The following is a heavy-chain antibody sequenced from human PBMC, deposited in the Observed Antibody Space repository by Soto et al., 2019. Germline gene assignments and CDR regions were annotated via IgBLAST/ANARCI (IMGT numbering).Heavy chain of an antibody. CDR3: AKRRDGSSIYYDLDV. CDR1: GFTFSSYA. D-gene: IGHD6-6*01. Sequence: EVQLLESGGDLVQPGGSLRLSCAASGFTFSSYAIIWVRQAPGKGLEWVSGISGSGANTYYADSVKGRFTISRDNSKNTLYLQMNSLRAEDTAVYYCAKRRDGSSIYYDLDVWGQRTTVTVSS. J-gene: IGHJ6*02. V-gene: IGHV3-23*01. CDR2: ISGSGANT.